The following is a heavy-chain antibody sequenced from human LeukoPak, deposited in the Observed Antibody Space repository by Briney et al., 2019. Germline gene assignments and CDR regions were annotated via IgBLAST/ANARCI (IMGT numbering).Heavy chain of an antibody. CDR2: IDNTGKTI. CDR3: AKSFMSGHFPVFDP. V-gene: IGHV3-11*01. J-gene: IGHJ5*02. D-gene: IGHD3-3*02. CDR1: GSTFSDYY. Sequence: GGSLRLSCAASGSTFSDYYMSWIRQSPGRGLEWIGYIDNTGKTIHYADSVKGRFTFSRDNAKNSLYLQMNSLRVDDTALYYCAKSFMSGHFPVFDPWGRGTLVIVSS.